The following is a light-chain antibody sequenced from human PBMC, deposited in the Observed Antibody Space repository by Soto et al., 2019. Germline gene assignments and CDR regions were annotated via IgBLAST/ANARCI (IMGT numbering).Light chain of an antibody. J-gene: IGKJ4*01. CDR1: QGIRND. V-gene: IGKV1-17*01. Sequence: DIQMTQSPSSLSASVGERVNITLRASQGIRNDLGWYQQKPGKAPKLLIYDASSLESGVPSRFSGSGSGTEFTLTISSLQPDDFATYYGQQYNSYSPLTFGGGTKVDIK. CDR2: DAS. CDR3: QQYNSYSPLT.